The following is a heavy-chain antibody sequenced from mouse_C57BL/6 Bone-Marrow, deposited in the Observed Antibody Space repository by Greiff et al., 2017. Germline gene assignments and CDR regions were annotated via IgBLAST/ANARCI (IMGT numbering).Heavy chain of an antibody. J-gene: IGHJ2*01. CDR1: GYAFSSYW. Sequence: QVQLKQSGAELVKPGASVKISCKASGYAFSSYWMNWVKQRPGKGLEWIGQIYPGDGDTNYNGKFKGKATLTADKSSSTAYMQLSSLTSEDSAVYFCATATVGGYFDYWGQGTTLTVSS. D-gene: IGHD1-1*01. V-gene: IGHV1-80*01. CDR3: ATATVGGYFDY. CDR2: IYPGDGDT.